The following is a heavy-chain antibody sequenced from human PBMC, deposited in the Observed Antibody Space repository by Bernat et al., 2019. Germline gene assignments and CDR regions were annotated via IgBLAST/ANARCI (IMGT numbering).Heavy chain of an antibody. V-gene: IGHV1-3*01. CDR1: GYTFTSYA. CDR2: INAGNGNT. J-gene: IGHJ3*02. CDR3: ARASRIMITFGGVIVDDAFDI. D-gene: IGHD3-16*02. Sequence: QVQLVQSGAEVKKPGASVKVSCKASGYTFTSYAMHWVRQAPGQRLEWMGWINAGNGNTKYSQKFQGRDTITRDTSASTAYMELSSLRSEDTAVYYCARASRIMITFGGVIVDDAFDIWGQGTMVTVSS.